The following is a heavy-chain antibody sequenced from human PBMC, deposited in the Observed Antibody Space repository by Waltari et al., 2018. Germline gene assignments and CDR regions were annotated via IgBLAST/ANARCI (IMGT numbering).Heavy chain of an antibody. D-gene: IGHD3-10*02. CDR1: GGSISSSSYY. Sequence: QLQLQESGPGLVKPPETLSLTCTVSGGSISSSSYYWGWIRQPPGKGLEWIGSIYYSGSTYYNPSLKSRVTISVDTSKNQFSLKLSSVTAADTAVYYCARQDVRGVITFDYWGQGTLVTVSS. CDR3: ARQDVRGVITFDY. V-gene: IGHV4-39*07. CDR2: IYYSGST. J-gene: IGHJ4*02.